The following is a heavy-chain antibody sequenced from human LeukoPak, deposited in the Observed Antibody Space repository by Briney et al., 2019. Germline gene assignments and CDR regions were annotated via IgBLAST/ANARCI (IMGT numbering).Heavy chain of an antibody. CDR3: AREEGYDYVWGSYRPRGPFDY. J-gene: IGHJ4*02. V-gene: IGHV4-59*12. CDR1: GGSISNSF. D-gene: IGHD3-16*02. CDR2: IYYTGNT. Sequence: SETLSLTCTVSGGSISNSFWSWIRQPPGKGLEWIAYIYYTGNTNYNPSLKSRVTISVDTSKNQFSLKLSSVTAADTAVYYCAREEGYDYVWGSYRPRGPFDYWGQGTLVTVSS.